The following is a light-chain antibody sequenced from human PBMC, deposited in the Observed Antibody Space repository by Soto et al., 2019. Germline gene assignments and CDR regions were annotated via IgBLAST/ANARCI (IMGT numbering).Light chain of an antibody. CDR1: SSDVGGYNY. J-gene: IGLJ1*01. V-gene: IGLV2-14*01. Sequence: QSALTQPASLSGSPGQPITISCTGTSSDVGGYNYVSWYQHHPGKAPKLMIHEVSDRPSGISNRFSGSKSGNTASLTISGLQAEDEADYYCSSYTSATTYVFGTGTKVTVL. CDR2: EVS. CDR3: SSYTSATTYV.